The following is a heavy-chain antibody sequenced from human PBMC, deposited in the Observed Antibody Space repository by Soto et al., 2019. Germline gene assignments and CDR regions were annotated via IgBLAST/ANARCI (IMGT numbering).Heavy chain of an antibody. J-gene: IGHJ4*02. CDR3: AKDQVRFLEWFFDY. CDR1: GFTFSSYG. Sequence: GGSLRLSCAASGFTFSSYGMHWVRQAPGKGLEWVAVISYDGSNKYYADSVKGRFTISRDNSKNTLYLQMNSLRAEDTAVYYCAKDQVRFLEWFFDYWGQGTLVTVS. V-gene: IGHV3-30*18. D-gene: IGHD3-3*01. CDR2: ISYDGSNK.